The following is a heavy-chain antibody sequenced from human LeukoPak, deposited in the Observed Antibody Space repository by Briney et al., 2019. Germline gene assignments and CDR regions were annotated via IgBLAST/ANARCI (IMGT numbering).Heavy chain of an antibody. D-gene: IGHD1-26*01. Sequence: ASVKVSCKASGYTFTGYYMHWVRQAPGQGLEWMGWINPNSGGTNYAQKFQGRVTMTRDTSISTAYMELSRLRSDDTAVYYCARSVGALDHYYYYMDVWGKGTTATVSS. J-gene: IGHJ6*03. CDR3: ARSVGALDHYYYYMDV. CDR2: INPNSGGT. V-gene: IGHV1-2*02. CDR1: GYTFTGYY.